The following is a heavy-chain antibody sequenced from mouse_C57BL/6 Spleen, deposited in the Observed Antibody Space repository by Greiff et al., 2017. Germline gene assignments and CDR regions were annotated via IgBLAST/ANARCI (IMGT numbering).Heavy chain of an antibody. D-gene: IGHD1-1*01. Sequence: LQESGAELVRPGASVTLSCKASGYTFTDYEMHWVKQTPVHGLEWIGAIDPETGGTAYNQKFKGKAILTADKSSSTAYMELRSLTSEDSAVYYCTRRKTNYYGSSYDAMDYWGQGTSVTVSS. CDR2: IDPETGGT. CDR1: GYTFTDYE. CDR3: TRRKTNYYGSSYDAMDY. J-gene: IGHJ4*01. V-gene: IGHV1-15*01.